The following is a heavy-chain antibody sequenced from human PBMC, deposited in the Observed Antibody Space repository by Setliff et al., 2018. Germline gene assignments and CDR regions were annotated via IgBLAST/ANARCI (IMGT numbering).Heavy chain of an antibody. CDR2: THTDGITI. D-gene: IGHD6-25*01. J-gene: IGHJ5*02. Sequence: GGSLRLSCEASGFTFRTYEMIWVRQAPGKGLERVSKTHTDGITIYSDSVRGRFTISRDSAKNSLHLHMNNLRAEDTAVFYCVPGRGSWGQGALVTVSS. CDR3: VPGRGS. V-gene: IGHV3-48*03. CDR1: GFTFRTYE.